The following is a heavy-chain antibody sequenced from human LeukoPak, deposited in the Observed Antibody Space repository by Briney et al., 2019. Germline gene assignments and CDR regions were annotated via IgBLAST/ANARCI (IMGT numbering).Heavy chain of an antibody. Sequence: PSETLSLTCTVSGGSISSYYWSWLRQPPGKGLEWIGYIYYSGITNYNPSLKSRVTISVYTSKTQFSLKLSSVTAADTAVYFCARGPYSYDSSGAFDIWGQGTMVTVSS. CDR2: IYYSGIT. CDR3: ARGPYSYDSSGAFDI. V-gene: IGHV4-59*01. J-gene: IGHJ3*02. D-gene: IGHD3-22*01. CDR1: GGSISSYY.